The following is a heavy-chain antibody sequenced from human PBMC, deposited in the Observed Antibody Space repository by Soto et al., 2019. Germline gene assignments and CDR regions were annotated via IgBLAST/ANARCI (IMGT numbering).Heavy chain of an antibody. Sequence: GASVKVSCKASGGTFSSYAISWVRQAPGQGFEWMGGIIPIFGTANYAQKFQGRVTITADESTSTAYMELSSLRSEDTAVYYCARDRNYYDSSGYLVFYYYYYGMDVWGQGTMVTV. CDR2: IIPIFGTA. J-gene: IGHJ6*02. V-gene: IGHV1-69*13. CDR3: ARDRNYYDSSGYLVFYYYYYGMDV. D-gene: IGHD3-22*01. CDR1: GGTFSSYA.